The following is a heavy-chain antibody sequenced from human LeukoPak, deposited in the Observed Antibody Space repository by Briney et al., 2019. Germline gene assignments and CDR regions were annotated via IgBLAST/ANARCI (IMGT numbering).Heavy chain of an antibody. CDR1: GGSISSYY. CDR3: ARAYYDFWSGPRGYYYYMDV. J-gene: IGHJ6*03. D-gene: IGHD3-3*01. Sequence: SENLSLTCTVSGGSISSYYWSWIRQPPGKGLEWIGYIYYSGSTNYNPSLKSRVTISVDTSKNQFSLKLSSVTAADTAVYYCARAYYDFWSGPRGYYYYMDVWGKGTTVTVSS. CDR2: IYYSGST. V-gene: IGHV4-59*01.